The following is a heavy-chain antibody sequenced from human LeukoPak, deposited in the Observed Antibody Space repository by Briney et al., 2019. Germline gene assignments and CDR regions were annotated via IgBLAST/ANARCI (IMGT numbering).Heavy chain of an antibody. CDR1: GFTVSSNY. D-gene: IGHD3-3*01. CDR3: AKDKQSLGITIFGVVAYYFDY. CDR2: ISGSGGST. Sequence: PGGSLRLSCAASGFTVSSNYMSWVRQAPGKGLEWVSAISGSGGSTYYADSVKGRFTISRDNSKNTLYLQMNSLRAEDTAVYYCAKDKQSLGITIFGVVAYYFDYWGQGTLVTVSS. J-gene: IGHJ4*02. V-gene: IGHV3-23*01.